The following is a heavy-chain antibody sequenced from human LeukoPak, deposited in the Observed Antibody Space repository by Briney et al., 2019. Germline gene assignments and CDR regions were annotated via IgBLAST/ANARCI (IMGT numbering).Heavy chain of an antibody. D-gene: IGHD6-13*01. J-gene: IGHJ3*02. CDR1: GFTFSSYG. CDR3: AKDLSSWSGDAFGI. Sequence: PGGSLRLSCAASGFTFSSYGMHWVRQAPGKGLEWVAVIWYDGSNKYYADSAKGRFTISRDNSKNTLYLQMNSLRAEDTAVYYCAKDLSSWSGDAFGIWGQGTMVTVSS. CDR2: IWYDGSNK. V-gene: IGHV3-33*06.